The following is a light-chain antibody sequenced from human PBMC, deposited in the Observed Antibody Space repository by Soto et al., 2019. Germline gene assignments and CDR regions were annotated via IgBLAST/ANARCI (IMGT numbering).Light chain of an antibody. V-gene: IGKV3-15*01. CDR1: QTFSNN. J-gene: IGKJ5*01. CDR3: QQYKNWPIT. CDR2: GAS. Sequence: EIVMTQSPVTLSVSPGERATLACRASQTFSNNLAWYQQKPGQPPRPLIYGASTRAAGVPARFSGSGAGTDFTLTISSLQSEDFAVYYCQQYKNWPITFGQGTRLEIK.